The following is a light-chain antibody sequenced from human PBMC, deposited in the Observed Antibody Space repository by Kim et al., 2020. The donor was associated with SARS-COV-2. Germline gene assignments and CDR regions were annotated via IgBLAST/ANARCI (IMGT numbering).Light chain of an antibody. J-gene: IGKJ4*01. V-gene: IGKV3-20*01. CDR1: QIITGTY. CDR3: HQHEDSPLT. CDR2: DIS. Sequence: SPGERATLFGRADQIITGTYLAWYQQRPGQAPRLLIHDISRRATGIPDRFRGSGSGTDFTLTISGLEPEDSAVYYCHQHEDSPLTFGRGTKVDIK.